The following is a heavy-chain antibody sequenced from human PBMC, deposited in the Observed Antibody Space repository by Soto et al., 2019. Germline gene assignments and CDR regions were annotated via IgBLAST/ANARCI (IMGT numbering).Heavy chain of an antibody. D-gene: IGHD4-4*01. CDR3: AKLDTVTATGYYGMDV. V-gene: IGHV3-23*01. J-gene: IGHJ6*02. CDR1: GFTFSSYA. CDR2: ISGSGGST. Sequence: GGSLRLSCAASGFTFSSYAMSWVRQAPGKGLEWVSAISGSGGSTYYADSVKGRFTISRDNSKNTLYLQMNSLRAEDTAVYYCAKLDTVTATGYYGMDVWGQGTTVTVSS.